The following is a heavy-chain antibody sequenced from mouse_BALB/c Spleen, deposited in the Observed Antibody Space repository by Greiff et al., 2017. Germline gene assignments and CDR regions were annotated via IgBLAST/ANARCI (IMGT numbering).Heavy chain of an antibody. CDR2: IDPENGNT. CDR3: ALSYGYDGAY. V-gene: IGHV14-1*02. Sequence: VQLKESGAELVRPGALVKLSCKASGFNIKDYYMHWVKQRPEQGLEWIGWIDPENGNTIYDPKFQGKASITADTSSNTAYLQLSSLTSEDTAVYYCALSYGYDGAYWGQGTLVTVSA. D-gene: IGHD2-2*01. J-gene: IGHJ3*01. CDR1: GFNIKDYY.